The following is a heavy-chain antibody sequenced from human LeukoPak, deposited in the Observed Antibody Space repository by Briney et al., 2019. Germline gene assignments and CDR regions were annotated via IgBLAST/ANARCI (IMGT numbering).Heavy chain of an antibody. CDR2: IHSGGST. Sequence: GGSLRLSCAASGFTVSSNYMSWVRQAPGKGLEWVSVIHSGGSTSFADSVKGRFTVSRDNSKNTLYLQMNSLRAEDTAVYYCARETNFCSGGSCHRDYFDYWGQGTLVTVSS. CDR3: ARETNFCSGGSCHRDYFDY. J-gene: IGHJ4*02. D-gene: IGHD2-15*01. V-gene: IGHV3-66*01. CDR1: GFTVSSNY.